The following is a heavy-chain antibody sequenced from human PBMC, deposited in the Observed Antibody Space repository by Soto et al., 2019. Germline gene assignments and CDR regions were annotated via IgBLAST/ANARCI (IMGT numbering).Heavy chain of an antibody. Sequence: GGSLRLSCAASGFTFSSYAMSWVRQAPGKGLEWVSAISGSGGSTYYADSMKGRFTISRDNSKNTLYLQMNSLRAEDTAVYYCAKVLRIAAAGYQSDYWGQGTLVTVSS. D-gene: IGHD6-13*01. J-gene: IGHJ4*02. V-gene: IGHV3-23*01. CDR3: AKVLRIAAAGYQSDY. CDR2: ISGSGGST. CDR1: GFTFSSYA.